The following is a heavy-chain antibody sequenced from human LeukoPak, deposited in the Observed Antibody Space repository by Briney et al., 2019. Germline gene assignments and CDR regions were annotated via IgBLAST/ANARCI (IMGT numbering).Heavy chain of an antibody. Sequence: PGRSLRLSCAASGFTFSSYAMHWVRQAPGKGLEWVAVISYDGSNKYYADSVKGRFTISRDNSKNTLYLQMNSLRAEDTAVCYCARGDPYSSGWLPGYFDYWGQGTLVTVSS. CDR1: GFTFSSYA. J-gene: IGHJ4*02. CDR3: ARGDPYSSGWLPGYFDY. D-gene: IGHD6-19*01. CDR2: ISYDGSNK. V-gene: IGHV3-30*04.